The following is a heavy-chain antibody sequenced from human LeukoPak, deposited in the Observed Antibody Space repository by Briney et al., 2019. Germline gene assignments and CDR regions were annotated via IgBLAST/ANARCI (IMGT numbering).Heavy chain of an antibody. CDR1: GFTFSSYG. CDR3: ARDRLRFLEYYGMDV. D-gene: IGHD3-3*01. V-gene: IGHV3-33*01. CDR2: IWYDGSNK. Sequence: PGGSLRLSCAASGFTFSSYGMHWVRKAQGKGLGWVAVIWYDGSNKYYADSVKGRFTISRDNSKNTLYLQMNSLRAEDTAVYYCARDRLRFLEYYGMDVWGQGTTVTVSS. J-gene: IGHJ6*02.